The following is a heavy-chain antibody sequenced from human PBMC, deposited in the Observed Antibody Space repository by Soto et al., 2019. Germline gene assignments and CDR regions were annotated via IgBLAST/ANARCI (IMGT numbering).Heavy chain of an antibody. CDR3: ARDHSGHWLVRVNAFDI. J-gene: IGHJ3*02. CDR1: GFTFSSYS. CDR2: ISSSSSYI. V-gene: IGHV3-21*01. Sequence: EVQLVESGGGLVKPGGSLRLSCAASGFTFSSYSMNWVRQAPGKGLEWVSSISSSSSYIYYADSVKGRFTISRDNAKNSLYLQMNSLRAEDTAVYYWARDHSGHWLVRVNAFDIWGQGTMVTVSS. D-gene: IGHD6-19*01.